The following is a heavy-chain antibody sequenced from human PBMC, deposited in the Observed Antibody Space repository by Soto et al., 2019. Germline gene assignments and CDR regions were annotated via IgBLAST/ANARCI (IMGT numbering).Heavy chain of an antibody. D-gene: IGHD1-26*01. V-gene: IGHV4-4*02. CDR3: ARGGSYYNYYYGMDV. CDR2: IYHSGST. J-gene: IGHJ6*02. Sequence: SETLSLTCAVSGGSISSSNWWSWVRQPPGKGLEWIGEIYHSGSTNYNPSLKSRVTISVDKSKNHFSLKLSSVTAADTAVYYCARGGSYYNYYYGMDVWGQGTTVTVSS. CDR1: GGSISSSNW.